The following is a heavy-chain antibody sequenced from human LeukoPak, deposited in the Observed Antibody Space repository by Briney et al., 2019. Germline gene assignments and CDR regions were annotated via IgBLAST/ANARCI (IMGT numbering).Heavy chain of an antibody. CDR3: ASSYCSSTSCYYFDNWFDP. D-gene: IGHD2-2*01. V-gene: IGHV4-34*01. J-gene: IGHJ5*02. Sequence: SETLSLTCAVYGGSFSGYYWSWIRQPPGKGLEWIGEINHSGSTNYNPSLKSRVTISVDTSKNQFSLKLSSVTAADTAVYYCASSYCSSTSCYYFDNWFDPWGQGTLVTVSS. CDR2: INHSGST. CDR1: GGSFSGYY.